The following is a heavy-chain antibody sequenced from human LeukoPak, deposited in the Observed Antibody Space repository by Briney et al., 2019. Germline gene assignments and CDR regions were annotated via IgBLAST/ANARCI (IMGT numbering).Heavy chain of an antibody. CDR3: AREQTPVIHYYFDS. J-gene: IGHJ4*02. CDR2: IKQDGSDY. V-gene: IGHV3-7*01. Sequence: PGRSLRLSCAASGFTFSSYWMSWVRQAPGKGLEWVANIKQDGSDYYYVDSVKGRFTISRDNAKNPLYLQMNSLRAEDTAVYYCAREQTPVIHYYFDSWGQGTLVTVSS. CDR1: GFTFSSYW. D-gene: IGHD3-16*02.